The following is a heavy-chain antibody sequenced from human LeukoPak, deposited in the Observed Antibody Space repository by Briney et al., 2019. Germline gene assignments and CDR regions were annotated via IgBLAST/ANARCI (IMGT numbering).Heavy chain of an antibody. D-gene: IGHD3-10*01. CDR3: ARGGSSGSVDY. Sequence: GGSLRLSCAASGFTFSSHWMHLVRQAPGKGLVWVSRINSDGSSTSYADSVKGRFTMSRDNAKNTLYLQMNSLRAEDTAVYYCARGGSSGSVDYWGQGILVTVSS. CDR2: INSDGSST. CDR1: GFTFSSHW. J-gene: IGHJ4*02. V-gene: IGHV3-74*01.